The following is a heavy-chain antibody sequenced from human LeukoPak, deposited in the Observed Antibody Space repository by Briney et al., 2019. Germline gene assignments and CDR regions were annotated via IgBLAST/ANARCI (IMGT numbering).Heavy chain of an antibody. D-gene: IGHD2-2*01. V-gene: IGHV3-23*01. CDR1: GFTFSSYA. CDR3: AKDTGEVPAAANWFDP. Sequence: GGSLRLSCAASGFTFSSYAMSWVRQAPGKGLEWVSAISGSGGSTYYADSVKGRFTISRDNSKNTLYLQMNSLRAEDTAVYYCAKDTGEVPAAANWFDPWGQGTLVTVSS. J-gene: IGHJ5*02. CDR2: ISGSGGST.